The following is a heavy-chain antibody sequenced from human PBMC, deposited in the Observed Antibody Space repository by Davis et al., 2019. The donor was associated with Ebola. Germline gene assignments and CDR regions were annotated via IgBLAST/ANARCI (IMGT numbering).Heavy chain of an antibody. CDR1: GFTVSSNY. CDR2: IYRGGNT. J-gene: IGHJ6*02. Sequence: GGSLRLSCAGSGFTVSSNYMNWVRQAPGKGLEWVSVIYRGGNTYYADSVKSRFTISRHNSKNTLDLQMNSLRSEDTAVYYCASITSWGPYGMDVWGQGTTVTVSS. D-gene: IGHD2-2*01. CDR3: ASITSWGPYGMDV. V-gene: IGHV3-53*04.